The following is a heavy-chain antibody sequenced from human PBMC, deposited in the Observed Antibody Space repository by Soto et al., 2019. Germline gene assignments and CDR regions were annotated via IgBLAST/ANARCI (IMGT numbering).Heavy chain of an antibody. V-gene: IGHV1-69*01. Sequence: QVQLVQSGAEVKKPGSSVKVSCKASGGTFSSYAISWVRQAPGQGLEWMGGIIPIFGTANYAQKFQGRVTINADESTSTAYMELSSLRSEDTAVYYCARGAIEEYSSSPNWFDPWGQGTLVTVSS. CDR2: IIPIFGTA. D-gene: IGHD6-6*01. CDR1: GGTFSSYA. J-gene: IGHJ5*02. CDR3: ARGAIEEYSSSPNWFDP.